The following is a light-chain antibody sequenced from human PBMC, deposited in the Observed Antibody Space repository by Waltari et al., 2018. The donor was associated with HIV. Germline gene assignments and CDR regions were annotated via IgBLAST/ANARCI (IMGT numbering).Light chain of an antibody. CDR2: KAS. CDR1: QCISSW. V-gene: IGKV1-5*03. J-gene: IGKJ3*01. Sequence: DIQMTQSPSTLSASVGDSVTITCRASQCISSWLALYQQKPGKAPKLLHDKASSLKSGVLSRFSGSGSGTEFTLTISSLQPDEFATYSCQQYNLGGGTFGPGTKVDV. CDR3: QQYNLGGGT.